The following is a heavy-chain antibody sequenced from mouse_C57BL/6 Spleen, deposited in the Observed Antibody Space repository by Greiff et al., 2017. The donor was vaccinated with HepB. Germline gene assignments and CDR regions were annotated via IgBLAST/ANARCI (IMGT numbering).Heavy chain of an antibody. Sequence: QVQLQQPGAELVMPGASVKLSCKASGYTFTSYWMPWVKQRPGQGLEWIGEIDPSDSYTNYNQKFKGKSTLTVDKSSSTAYMQLSSLTSEDSAVYYCARSERRRYFDVWGTVTTVTVSS. CDR1: GYTFTSYW. CDR2: IDPSDSYT. V-gene: IGHV1-69*01. CDR3: ARSERRRYFDV. J-gene: IGHJ1*03.